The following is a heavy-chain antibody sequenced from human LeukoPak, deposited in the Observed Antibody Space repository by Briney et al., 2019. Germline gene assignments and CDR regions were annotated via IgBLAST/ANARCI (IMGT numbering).Heavy chain of an antibody. CDR2: ISGSGGST. J-gene: IGHJ4*02. CDR1: GFTFSSYA. Sequence: GRSLRLSCAASGFTFSSYAMSWVRQAPGKGLEWVSAISGSGGSTYYADSVKGRFTISRDNSKNTLYLQMNSLRAEDTAVYYCAKEDYSGYDYPSKVAFDYWGQGTLVTVSS. D-gene: IGHD5-12*01. CDR3: AKEDYSGYDYPSKVAFDY. V-gene: IGHV3-23*01.